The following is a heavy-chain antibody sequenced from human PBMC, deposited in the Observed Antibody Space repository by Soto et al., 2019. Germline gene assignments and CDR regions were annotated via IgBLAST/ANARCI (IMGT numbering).Heavy chain of an antibody. Sequence: GGSLRLSCAASGFTFTGYSMNWVRQSPGKGLEWVSSISSTTNYIYYGDSMKGRFTISRDNAKNSLYLEMNSLRAEDTAVYYCARESEDLTSNFDYWGQGTLVTVSS. CDR2: ISSTTNYI. J-gene: IGHJ4*02. CDR3: ARESEDLTSNFDY. CDR1: GFTFTGYS. V-gene: IGHV3-21*06.